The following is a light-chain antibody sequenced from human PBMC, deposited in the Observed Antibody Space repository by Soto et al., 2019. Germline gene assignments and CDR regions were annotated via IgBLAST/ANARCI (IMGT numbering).Light chain of an antibody. CDR1: SSDVGGYNY. Sequence: QSALTQPASVSGSPGQSITISCTGTSSDVGGYNYVSWYQQHPGKAPKLMIYEVSNRPSGVSSRFSGSKSGSTASLTISGLQAEDEADYYCSSSTTSSTLVFGTETKLTVL. CDR3: SSSTTSSTLV. CDR2: EVS. V-gene: IGLV2-14*01. J-gene: IGLJ1*01.